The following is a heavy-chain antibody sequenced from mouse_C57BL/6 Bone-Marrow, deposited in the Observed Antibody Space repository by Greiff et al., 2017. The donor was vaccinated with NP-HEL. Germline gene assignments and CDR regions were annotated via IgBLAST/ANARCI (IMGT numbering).Heavy chain of an antibody. Sequence: VQLQQSGPVLVKPGASVKMSCKASGYTFTDYYMNWVKQSHGKSLEWIGVINPYNGGTSYNQKFKGKATLTVDKSSSTAYMELNSLTSEDSAVYYCARFGNPFAYWGQGTLVTVSA. CDR2: INPYNGGT. V-gene: IGHV1-19*01. D-gene: IGHD2-1*01. CDR3: ARFGNPFAY. J-gene: IGHJ3*01. CDR1: GYTFTDYY.